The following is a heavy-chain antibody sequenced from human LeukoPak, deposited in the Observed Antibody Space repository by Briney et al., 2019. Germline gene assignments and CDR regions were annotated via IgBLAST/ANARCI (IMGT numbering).Heavy chain of an antibody. V-gene: IGHV4-59*01. CDR2: IYYSGST. D-gene: IGHD6-13*01. CDR1: GGSISSYY. J-gene: IGHJ6*02. Sequence: PSETLSLTCTVSGGSISSYYWSWIRQPPGKGLEWIGYIYYSGSTNYNPSLKSRVTISVDTSKNQFPLKLSSVTAADTAVYYCARGYGIRSYYYYGMDVWGQGTTVIVSS. CDR3: ARGYGIRSYYYYGMDV.